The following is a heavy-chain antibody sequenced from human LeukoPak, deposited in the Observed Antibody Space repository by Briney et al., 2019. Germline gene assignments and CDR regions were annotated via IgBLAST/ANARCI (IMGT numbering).Heavy chain of an antibody. Sequence: GASVKVSCKASGYTFTSYYMHWVRQAPGQGLEWMGIINPSGGSTSYAQKFQGRVTMTRDTSTSTVYMELSSLRSEDTAVYYCARGWWDYGDYVRYFDYWGQGTLVTVSS. J-gene: IGHJ4*02. D-gene: IGHD4-17*01. CDR3: ARGWWDYGDYVRYFDY. V-gene: IGHV1-46*01. CDR2: INPSGGST. CDR1: GYTFTSYY.